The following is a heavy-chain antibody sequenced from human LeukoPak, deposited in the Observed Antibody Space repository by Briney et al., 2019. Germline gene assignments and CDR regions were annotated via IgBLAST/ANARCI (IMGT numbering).Heavy chain of an antibody. CDR3: ARGSRVAAWFGELLLNWFDP. D-gene: IGHD3-10*01. Sequence: PSETLSLTCTVSGGSISSSGYYWGWIRQPPGKGLEWIGSIYYSGSTYYNPSLKSRVTISVDTSKNQFSLKLSSVTAADTAVYYCARGSRVAAWFGELLLNWFDPWGQGTLVTVSS. CDR2: IYYSGST. J-gene: IGHJ5*02. CDR1: GGSISSSGYY. V-gene: IGHV4-39*01.